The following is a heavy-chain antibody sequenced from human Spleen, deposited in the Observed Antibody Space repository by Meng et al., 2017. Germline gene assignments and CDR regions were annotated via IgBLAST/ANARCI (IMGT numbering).Heavy chain of an antibody. CDR3: ARLSNYYDSSGYPGDFDY. CDR1: GYSISSGYY. CDR2: IYHSGST. J-gene: IGHJ4*02. V-gene: IGHV4-38-2*01. Sequence: SETLSLTCAVSGYSISSGYYWGWIRQPPGKGLEWIGCIYHSGSTYYNPSLKSRVTISVDTSKNQFSLKLSSVTAADTAVYYCARLSNYYDSSGYPGDFDYWGQGTLVTVSS. D-gene: IGHD3-22*01.